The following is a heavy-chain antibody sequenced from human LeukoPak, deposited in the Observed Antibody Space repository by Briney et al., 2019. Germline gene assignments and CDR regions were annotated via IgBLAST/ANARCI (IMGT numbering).Heavy chain of an antibody. CDR1: GFTFRSYA. CDR2: ISGSGSAT. Sequence: GGSLRLSCAASGFTFRSYAMNWVRQAPGKGLEWVSAISGSGSATYYADSVKGRFAISRDNSKNSLYLQMNSLRAEDTAVYYCARGDSGSYYFDYWGQGTLVTVSS. V-gene: IGHV3-23*01. J-gene: IGHJ4*02. CDR3: ARGDSGSYYFDY. D-gene: IGHD1-26*01.